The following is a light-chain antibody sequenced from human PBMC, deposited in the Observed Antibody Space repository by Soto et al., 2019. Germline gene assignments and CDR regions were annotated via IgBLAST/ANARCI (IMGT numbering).Light chain of an antibody. CDR1: QSISDL. CDR2: TAS. CDR3: QQFHRYPWT. V-gene: IGKV1-5*03. Sequence: DLQMTQSPSTLSASVGDRVTITCRASQSISDLLAWYQQKPGKAPKLLIYTASNLESGVPFRFSGSGSGTEFALTISSLQPDDFATYYCQQFHRYPWTFGQGTKVEIK. J-gene: IGKJ1*01.